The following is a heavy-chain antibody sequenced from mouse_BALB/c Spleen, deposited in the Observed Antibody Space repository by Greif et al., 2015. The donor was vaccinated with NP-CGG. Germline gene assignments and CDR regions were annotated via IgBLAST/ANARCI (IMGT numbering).Heavy chain of an antibody. Sequence: QVQLQQSGAELVRPGASVKLSCKASGYTFTSYWINWVKQRPGQGLEWIGNIYPSDSYTNYNQKFEDKATLTVDKSSSTAYMQLSSPTSEDSAVYYCTTLYYGNYVYYAMDYWGQGTSVTVSS. J-gene: IGHJ4*01. CDR1: GYTFTSYW. V-gene: IGHV1-69*02. CDR2: IYPSDSYT. CDR3: TTLYYGNYVYYAMDY. D-gene: IGHD2-1*01.